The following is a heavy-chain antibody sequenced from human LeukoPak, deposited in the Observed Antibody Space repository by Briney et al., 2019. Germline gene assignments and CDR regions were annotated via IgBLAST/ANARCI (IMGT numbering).Heavy chain of an antibody. CDR2: INHSGST. V-gene: IGHV4-34*01. CDR3: ARRSRGYSSSWYYFGY. D-gene: IGHD6-13*01. J-gene: IGHJ4*02. Sequence: PSETLSLTCAVYGGSFSGYYWSWIRQPPGKGLEWIGEINHSGSTNYNPSLKSRVTISVDTSKNQFSLKLSAVTAADTAVYYCARRSRGYSSSWYYFGYWGQGTLVTVSS. CDR1: GGSFSGYY.